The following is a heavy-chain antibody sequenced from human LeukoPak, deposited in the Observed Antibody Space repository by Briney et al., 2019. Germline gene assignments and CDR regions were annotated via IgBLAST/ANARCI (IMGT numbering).Heavy chain of an antibody. Sequence: SEALSLTCTVSGGSISSSSYYWGWIRQPPGKGLEWIGSIYYSGSTYYNPSLKSRVTISVDTSKNQFSLKLSSVTAADTAVYYCARHRPKGPDNWFDPWGQGTLVTVSS. CDR3: ARHRPKGPDNWFDP. V-gene: IGHV4-39*01. CDR2: IYYSGST. CDR1: GGSISSSSYY. J-gene: IGHJ5*02.